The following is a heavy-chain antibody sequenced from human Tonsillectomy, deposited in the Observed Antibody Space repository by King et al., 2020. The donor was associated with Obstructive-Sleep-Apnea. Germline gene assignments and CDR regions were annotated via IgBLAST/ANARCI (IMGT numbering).Heavy chain of an antibody. Sequence: QLQESGSGLVKPSQTLSLTCAVSGGSISSGGDSWNWIRQPPGKGLECIGVIYHTWSTSYNPSFETRVTISVDRSKNQFSLRLTSVTASDTALYYCAREGATSGFDFWGQGTLVTVSS. V-gene: IGHV4-30-2*01. CDR3: AREGATSGFDF. CDR2: IYHTWST. CDR1: GGSISSGGDS. D-gene: IGHD4/OR15-4a*01. J-gene: IGHJ4*02.